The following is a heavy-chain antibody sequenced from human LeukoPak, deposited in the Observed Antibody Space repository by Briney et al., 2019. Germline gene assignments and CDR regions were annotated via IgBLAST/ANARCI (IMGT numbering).Heavy chain of an antibody. CDR3: ARGPSVLGAIDN. CDR1: GFIFSRYW. J-gene: IGHJ4*02. V-gene: IGHV3-74*01. CDR2: INNDGSIT. Sequence: GGSRRLSCAASGFIFSRYWMHWVRQAPGKELVWVSRINNDGSITNSADSVKGRFTISRDNAKDTLYLQMDSLRAEDTAIYFCARGPSVLGAIDNWGQGTLVAVSS. D-gene: IGHD3-10*01.